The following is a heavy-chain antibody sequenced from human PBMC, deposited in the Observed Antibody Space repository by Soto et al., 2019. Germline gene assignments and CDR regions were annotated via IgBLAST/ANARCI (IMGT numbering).Heavy chain of an antibody. CDR3: AKTYYDFWSGDYYYYMDV. V-gene: IGHV4-59*01. Sequence: SETLSLTCTVSGGSISRNYLSWIRQPPGKGLEWIGYIYYSGSTNYNPSLKSRATISVDTSKNQFSLKLISVTAADTAAYYCAKTYYDFWSGDYYYYMDVWGKGTTVTVS. CDR1: GGSISRNY. CDR2: IYYSGST. D-gene: IGHD3-3*01. J-gene: IGHJ6*03.